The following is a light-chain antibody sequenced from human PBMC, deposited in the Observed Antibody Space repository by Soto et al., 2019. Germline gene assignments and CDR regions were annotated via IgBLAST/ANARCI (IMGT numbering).Light chain of an antibody. CDR1: QSVSSS. V-gene: IGKV3-15*01. J-gene: IGKJ1*01. CDR3: QQYYSYPRT. Sequence: EIVMTQSPATLSVSPGERATLSCRASQSVSSSLAWYQQKPGQAPRLLIYGASTRATGIPARFSGSGSGTEFTLTISCLQSEDFATYYCQQYYSYPRTFGQGTKV. CDR2: GAS.